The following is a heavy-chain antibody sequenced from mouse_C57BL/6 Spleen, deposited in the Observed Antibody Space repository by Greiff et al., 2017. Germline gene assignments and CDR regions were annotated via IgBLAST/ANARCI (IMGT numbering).Heavy chain of an antibody. Sequence: EVHLVESGGGLVKPGGSLKLSCAASGFTFSDYGMHWVRQAPEKGLEWVAYISSGSSTIYYADTVQGRFTISRDNAKNTLFLQMTSLRSEDTAMYDCARKSYSNYGYFDVWGTGTTVTVSS. CDR1: GFTFSDYG. D-gene: IGHD2-5*01. CDR2: ISSGSSTI. J-gene: IGHJ1*03. CDR3: ARKSYSNYGYFDV. V-gene: IGHV5-17*01.